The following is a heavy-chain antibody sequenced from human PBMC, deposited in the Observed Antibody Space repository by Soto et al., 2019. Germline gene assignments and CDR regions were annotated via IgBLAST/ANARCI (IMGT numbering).Heavy chain of an antibody. CDR3: SRSLDS. CDR2: INPDGSEK. V-gene: IGHV3-7*01. Sequence: PVGSLILSCAASGFTFSSFWMDWVRQAPGKGLEWVANINPDGSEKHYVDSVKGRFTISRDNAKNSLYLQMSSLTAEDSALYYCSRSLDSWGQGTRVTVSS. J-gene: IGHJ4*02. CDR1: GFTFSSFW.